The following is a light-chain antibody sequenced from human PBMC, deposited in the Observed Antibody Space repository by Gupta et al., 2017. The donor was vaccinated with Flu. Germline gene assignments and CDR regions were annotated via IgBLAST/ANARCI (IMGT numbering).Light chain of an antibody. CDR2: GAS. CDR3: QQYTNWPRS. J-gene: IGKJ2*03. Sequence: EVVMTQSPATLSASPAGGATLPCRASQSVSSNLARYQQKPGQAPRLLIYGASTRATGIPARFSGSGSGTEFTLTISSLQSEDFAVYYCQQYTNWPRSFGQGTKLEIK. V-gene: IGKV3-15*01. CDR1: QSVSSN.